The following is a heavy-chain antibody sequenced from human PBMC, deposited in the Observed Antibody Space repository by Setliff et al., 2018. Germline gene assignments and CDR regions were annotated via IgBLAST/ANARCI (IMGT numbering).Heavy chain of an antibody. D-gene: IGHD6-13*01. Sequence: ASVKVSCKASGYTFTSYAMHWVRQAPGQRLEWMGWINAGNGNTSYAQKFQGRVTMTRDTSTSTVYMELSSLRSEDTAVYYCAKSGIIAAAGYYFDYWGQGTLVTSPQ. J-gene: IGHJ4*02. CDR1: GYTFTSYA. V-gene: IGHV1-3*01. CDR2: INAGNGNT. CDR3: AKSGIIAAAGYYFDY.